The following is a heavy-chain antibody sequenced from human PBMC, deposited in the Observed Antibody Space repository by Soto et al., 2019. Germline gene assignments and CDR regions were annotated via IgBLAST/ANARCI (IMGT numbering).Heavy chain of an antibody. V-gene: IGHV3-23*01. CDR1: GFTFSSYG. Sequence: GGSLRLSCAASGFTFSSYGMTWVRQAPGKGLEWVSFSSATGAGTYYADSVKGRFAISRDNSKNTLYLQMTSLRADDTAVYYCAKDRRAGGNYGFYSDFWGQGALVTVSS. J-gene: IGHJ4*02. CDR3: AKDRRAGGNYGFYSDF. CDR2: SSATGAGT. D-gene: IGHD1-7*01.